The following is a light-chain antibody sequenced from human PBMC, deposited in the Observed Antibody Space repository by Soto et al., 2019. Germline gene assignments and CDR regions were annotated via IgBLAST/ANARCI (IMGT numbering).Light chain of an antibody. J-gene: IGKJ1*01. CDR2: GAS. Sequence: EIVLTQSPGSLSLSPGERATLSCRASQSVDSSFFAWYQQKPGQAPRLLIYGASNRATGIPDRFSGRGSGTDFTLTITGLEPEHFAVYDCQQYVSSVTFGQGTKVEIK. CDR1: QSVDSSF. CDR3: QQYVSSVT. V-gene: IGKV3-20*01.